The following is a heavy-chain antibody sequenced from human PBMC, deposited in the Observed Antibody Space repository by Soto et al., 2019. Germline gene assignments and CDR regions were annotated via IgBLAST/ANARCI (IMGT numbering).Heavy chain of an antibody. D-gene: IGHD2-21*01. V-gene: IGHV3-15*01. Sequence: EVQLVESGGGLVKPGESLRLSCAASGFTHAWLSWVRQSPGKGLEWVGSIKSNRDGGATDYAAPVRGRFTISRDDSKNTVYLQMNGLRTEDTAVYYCTTGTVCSGECYSAVFDYWGQGTLVTVSS. CDR3: TTGTVCSGECYSAVFDY. J-gene: IGHJ4*02. CDR1: GFTHAW. CDR2: IKSNRDGGAT.